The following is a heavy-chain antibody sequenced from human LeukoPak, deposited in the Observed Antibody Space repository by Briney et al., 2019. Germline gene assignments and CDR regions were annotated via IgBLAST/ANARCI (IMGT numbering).Heavy chain of an antibody. CDR3: AGAGDFWSGYYADFDY. Sequence: SESLSLTXTVSGPSITSYYCSWIRQPAGNGLEWIGRIYTSGSHNYNPSLKSRGTMSVDTSKNQFSLQLSSVTAEDTAVYYCAGAGDFWSGYYADFDYRGQGTLVTVSS. D-gene: IGHD3-3*01. CDR2: IYTSGSH. CDR1: GPSITSYY. J-gene: IGHJ4*02. V-gene: IGHV4-4*07.